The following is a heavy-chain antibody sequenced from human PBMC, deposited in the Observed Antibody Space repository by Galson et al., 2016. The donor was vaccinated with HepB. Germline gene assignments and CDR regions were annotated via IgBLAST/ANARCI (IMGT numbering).Heavy chain of an antibody. Sequence: SLRLSCAASGFTFSTYGMHWVRQAPGKGLEWVAVISHDGSNKYYADTVKGRFTISRDNSKNTLFLQMNSLGAEDTAVYYCAKDQGGLRYYDWLTYTPLDYWGQGTLVTVSS. D-gene: IGHD3-9*01. CDR1: GFTFSTYG. CDR2: ISHDGSNK. V-gene: IGHV3-30*18. J-gene: IGHJ4*02. CDR3: AKDQGGLRYYDWLTYTPLDY.